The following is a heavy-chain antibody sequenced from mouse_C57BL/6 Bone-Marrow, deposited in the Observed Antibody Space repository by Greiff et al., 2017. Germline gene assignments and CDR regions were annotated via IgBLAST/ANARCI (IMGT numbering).Heavy chain of an antibody. Sequence: EVKLVESGPELVKPGASVKISCKASGYSFTDYNMNWVKQSNGKSLEWIGVINPNYGTTSYNQKFKGKATLTVDQSSSTAYMQLNSLTSEDSAVYYCLVGYYYGSLDYWGQGTTRTVSS. CDR1: GYSFTDYN. V-gene: IGHV1-39*01. D-gene: IGHD1-1*01. J-gene: IGHJ2*01. CDR2: INPNYGTT. CDR3: LVGYYYGSLDY.